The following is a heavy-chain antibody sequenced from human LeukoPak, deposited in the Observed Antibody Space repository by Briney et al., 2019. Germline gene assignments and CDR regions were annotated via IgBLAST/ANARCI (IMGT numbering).Heavy chain of an antibody. CDR1: GYTFTAYY. J-gene: IGHJ4*02. Sequence: ASVKVSCKASGYTFTAYYIHWVRQAPGQGLEWMGWINPNSGGTNYAQSFQGRVTLTRDTSISTAYMELSRLRSDDTAVYYCARGVRVGELSTWYYFDYWGQGTLVTVSS. D-gene: IGHD3-16*02. V-gene: IGHV1-2*02. CDR3: ARGVRVGELSTWYYFDY. CDR2: INPNSGGT.